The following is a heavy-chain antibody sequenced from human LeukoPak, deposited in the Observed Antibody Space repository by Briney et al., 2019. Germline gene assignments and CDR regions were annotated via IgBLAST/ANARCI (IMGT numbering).Heavy chain of an antibody. V-gene: IGHV4-61*01. Sequence: SETLSLTCTVSGYSISSGNYWDWIRQPPGKGLECIGYIYYSGITNYNPSLKSRVTISVDTSKSQFSLKLSSVTAADTAVYYCACSSSWYLGAFDIWGQGTMVTVSS. J-gene: IGHJ3*02. CDR3: ACSSSWYLGAFDI. D-gene: IGHD6-13*01. CDR1: GYSISSGNY. CDR2: IYYSGIT.